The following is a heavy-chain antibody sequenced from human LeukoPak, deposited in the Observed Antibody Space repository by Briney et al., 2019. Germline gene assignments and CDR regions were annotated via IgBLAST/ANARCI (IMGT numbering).Heavy chain of an antibody. CDR1: GFTFSNAW. V-gene: IGHV3-15*01. D-gene: IGHD3-22*01. Sequence: GGSLRLSCAASGFTFSNAWMSWVRQAPGKGLEWVGRIKSKTDGGTTDYAAPVKGRFTISRDDSKNTLYLQMNSLKTEDTAVYYCTTGGVIVVVITPDDAFGIWGQGTMVTVSS. CDR3: TTGGVIVVVITPDDAFGI. CDR2: IKSKTDGGTT. J-gene: IGHJ3*02.